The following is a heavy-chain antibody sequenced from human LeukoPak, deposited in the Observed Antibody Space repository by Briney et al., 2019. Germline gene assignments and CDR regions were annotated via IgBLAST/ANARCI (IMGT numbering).Heavy chain of an antibody. CDR1: GCTFSSYG. J-gene: IGHJ3*02. D-gene: IGHD5-18*01. CDR3: ARVKGYSYADHDAFDI. V-gene: IGHV3-33*01. Sequence: GGSLRLSCAASGCTFSSYGMHWVRQAPGKGLEWVAVIWYDGSNKYYADSVKGRFTISRDNSKNTLYLQMNSLRAEDTAVYYCARVKGYSYADHDAFDIWGQGTMVTVSS. CDR2: IWYDGSNK.